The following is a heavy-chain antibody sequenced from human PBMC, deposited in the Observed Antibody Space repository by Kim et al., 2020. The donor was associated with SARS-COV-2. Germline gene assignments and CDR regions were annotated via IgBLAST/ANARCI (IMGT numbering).Heavy chain of an antibody. CDR1: GFTFSSYS. Sequence: GGSLRLSCAASGFTFSSYSMNWVRQAPGKGLEWVSYISSSSSTIYYADSVKGRFITSRDNAKNSLYLLMNSLRAEDTAVYYCARGISDWYFDHWGRGTLVTVSS. J-gene: IGHJ2*01. CDR3: ARGISDWYFDH. V-gene: IGHV3-48*04. CDR2: ISSSSSTI.